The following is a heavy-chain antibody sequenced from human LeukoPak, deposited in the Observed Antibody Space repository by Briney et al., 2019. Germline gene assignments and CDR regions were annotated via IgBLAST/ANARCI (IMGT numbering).Heavy chain of an antibody. CDR1: GYTFTCYY. CDR2: INPNSGGT. CDR3: ARMYSSSWREEYYFDY. Sequence: GASXKVSCKASGYTFTCYYMQGVRQAPGEGEEWRGRINPNSGGTNYAQKFQGRGTMTRDTYISKAYMELSRLRSDDTAVYYCARMYSSSWREEYYFDYWGQGTLVTVSS. V-gene: IGHV1-2*06. J-gene: IGHJ4*02. D-gene: IGHD6-13*01.